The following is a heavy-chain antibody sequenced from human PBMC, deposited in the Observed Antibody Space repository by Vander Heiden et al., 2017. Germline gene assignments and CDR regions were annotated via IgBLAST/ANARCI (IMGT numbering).Heavy chain of an antibody. V-gene: IGHV3-30*06. D-gene: IGHD4-17*01. CDR3: AREGYGDYVGTFDY. CDR2: ISYDGSNK. J-gene: IGHJ4*02. Sequence: GMHWVRQAPGKGLEWVAGISYDGSNKYYADSVKGRFTISRDNSKNTLYLQMNSLRAEDTAVYYCAREGYGDYVGTFDYWGQGTLVTVSS.